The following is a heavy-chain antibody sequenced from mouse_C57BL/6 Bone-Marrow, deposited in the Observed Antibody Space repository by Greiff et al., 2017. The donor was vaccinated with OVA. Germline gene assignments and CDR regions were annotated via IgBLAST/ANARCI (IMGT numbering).Heavy chain of an antibody. D-gene: IGHD1-1*01. CDR1: GYTFTGYW. CDR3: ARLTTVVATRYFDV. J-gene: IGHJ1*03. CDR2: LLPGSGST. Sequence: QVHLQQSGAELMKPGASVKLSCKATGYTFTGYWIEWVKQRPGHGLEWIGELLPGSGSTNYNEKFKGKATFTADTSSNTAYMQLSSLTTEDSAIYYCARLTTVVATRYFDVWGTGTTVTVSS. V-gene: IGHV1-9*01.